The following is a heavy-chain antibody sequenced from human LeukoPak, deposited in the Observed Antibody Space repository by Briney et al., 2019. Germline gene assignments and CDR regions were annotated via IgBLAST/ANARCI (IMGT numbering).Heavy chain of an antibody. CDR2: ISSNGGST. V-gene: IGHV3-64D*09. Sequence: GGSLRLSCSASGFTFSSYAMHWVRQAPGKGMEYVSTISSNGGSTYYADSVKGRFTISRDNSKNTLYLQMSSLRVEDTAVYYCVKGLAAAGTNYWGQGTLVTVSS. D-gene: IGHD6-13*01. J-gene: IGHJ4*02. CDR3: VKGLAAAGTNY. CDR1: GFTFSSYA.